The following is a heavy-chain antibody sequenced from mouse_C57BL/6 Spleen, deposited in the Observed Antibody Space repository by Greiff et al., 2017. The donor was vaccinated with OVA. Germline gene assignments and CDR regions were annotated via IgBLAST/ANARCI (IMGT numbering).Heavy chain of an antibody. CDR2: IDPSDSYT. CDR1: GYTFTSYW. CDR3: ARIGTTGSGDY. V-gene: IGHV1-69*01. D-gene: IGHD2-14*01. J-gene: IGHJ2*01. Sequence: QVQLQQPGAELVMPGASVKLSCKASGYTFTSYWMHWVKQRPGQGLEWIGEIDPSDSYTNYNQKFKGKSTLTVDKSSSTAYMQLSSLTSEDSAVYYCARIGTTGSGDYWGQGTTLTVSS.